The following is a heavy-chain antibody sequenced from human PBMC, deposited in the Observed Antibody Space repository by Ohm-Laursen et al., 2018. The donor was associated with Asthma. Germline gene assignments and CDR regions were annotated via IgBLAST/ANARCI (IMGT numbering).Heavy chain of an antibody. CDR3: ARDQIIRDLVVAAATQYSPNYYYGMDV. CDR1: GFAFSTYA. Sequence: RSLRLSCAAFGFAFSTYAMHWVRQAPGKGLEWVAFISYDGNNKLYADSVKGRFTISRDNSKNTLYLQMNSLRAEDTAVYYCARDQIIRDLVVAAATQYSPNYYYGMDVRGQGTTVTVSS. J-gene: IGHJ6*02. V-gene: IGHV3-30-3*01. D-gene: IGHD2-15*01. CDR2: ISYDGNNK.